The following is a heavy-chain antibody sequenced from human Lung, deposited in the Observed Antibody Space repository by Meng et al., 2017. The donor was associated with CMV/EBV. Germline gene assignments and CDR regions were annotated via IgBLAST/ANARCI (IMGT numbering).Heavy chain of an antibody. J-gene: IGHJ4*02. CDR3: ATYSSPETGEVAVDY. D-gene: IGHD6-19*01. V-gene: IGHV3-66*02. CDR2: IYSGGST. CDR1: GFTVSSNY. Sequence: SGFTVSSNYMSWVRQAPGKGLEWVSVIYSGGSTYYADSVKGRFTISRDNSKNTLYLQMNSLRAEDTAVYYCATYSSPETGEVAVDYWGQGTLVTVSS.